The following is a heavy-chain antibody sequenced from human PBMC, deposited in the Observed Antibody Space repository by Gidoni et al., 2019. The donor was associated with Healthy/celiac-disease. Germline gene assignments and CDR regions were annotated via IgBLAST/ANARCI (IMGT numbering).Heavy chain of an antibody. D-gene: IGHD2-21*01. Sequence: EVQLVESGGVVVQPGGSLRLSCAASGFTFDDYPMHWVRQAPGKGLEWVSLISWDGGSTYYADSVKGRFTISRDNSKNSLYLQMNSLRTEDTALYYCAKDMATEGFPVGMDVWGQGTTVTVSS. V-gene: IGHV3-43*01. CDR1: GFTFDDYP. CDR2: ISWDGGST. CDR3: AKDMATEGFPVGMDV. J-gene: IGHJ6*02.